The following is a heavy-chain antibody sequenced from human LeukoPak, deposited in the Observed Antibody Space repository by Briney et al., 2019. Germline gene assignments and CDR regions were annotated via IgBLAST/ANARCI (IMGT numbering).Heavy chain of an antibody. D-gene: IGHD3-16*02. CDR2: IYYSGST. J-gene: IGHJ4*02. CDR1: GGSISSSSYY. Sequence: SETLSLTCTVSGGSISSSSYYWGWIRQPPGKGLEWIGSIYYSGSTYYNPSLKSRVTISVDTSKNQFSLKLSSVTAADTAVYYCARVRYVWGSYRQNWGQGTLVTVSS. V-gene: IGHV4-39*07. CDR3: ARVRYVWGSYRQN.